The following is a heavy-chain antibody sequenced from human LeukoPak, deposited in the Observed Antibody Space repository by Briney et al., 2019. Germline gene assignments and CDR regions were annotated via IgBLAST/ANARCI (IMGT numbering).Heavy chain of an antibody. CDR3: ARDGVRDGLYFDY. CDR2: ISSSGSYI. D-gene: IGHD5-24*01. CDR1: GFTFSSYS. J-gene: IGHJ4*02. Sequence: GGSLRLSCAASGFTFSSYSMNWVRQAPGKGVEWVSSISSSGSYIYYADSVKGRFTISRDNAKNSLYLQMNSLRAEDTAVYYCARDGVRDGLYFDYWGQGTLVTVSS. V-gene: IGHV3-21*01.